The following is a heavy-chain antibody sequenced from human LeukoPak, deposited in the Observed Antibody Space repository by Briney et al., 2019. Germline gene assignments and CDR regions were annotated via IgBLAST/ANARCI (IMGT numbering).Heavy chain of an antibody. CDR2: ISYDGTNK. J-gene: IGHJ5*02. V-gene: IGHV3-30*03. Sequence: GGSLRLSCAASGFTFSSYGMHWVRQAPGKGLEWVAVISYDGTNKYYGDSVKGRFTISRDNSKNTLYLQMNSLRAEDTAVYYCARAAGGYTYGYYHWGQGTLVTVSS. CDR1: GFTFSSYG. D-gene: IGHD5-18*01. CDR3: ARAAGGYTYGYYH.